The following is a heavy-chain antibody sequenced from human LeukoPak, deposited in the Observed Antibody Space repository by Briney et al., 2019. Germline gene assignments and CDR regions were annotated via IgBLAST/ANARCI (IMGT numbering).Heavy chain of an antibody. CDR3: ERVASAWADDY. V-gene: IGHV3-48*01. CDR1: GFTFGYYG. D-gene: IGHD6-19*01. CDR2: ISSGSGTI. Sequence: GGSLRLSCAASGFTFGYYGMNWVRQAPGKGLEWISYISSGSGTIYYADSVKGRFSISRDDAKSSLYLQVNSLRVEDTAVYYCERVASAWADDYWGQGALVTVSS. J-gene: IGHJ4*02.